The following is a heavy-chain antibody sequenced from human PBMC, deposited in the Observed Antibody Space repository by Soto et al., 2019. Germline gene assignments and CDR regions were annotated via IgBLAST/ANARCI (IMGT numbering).Heavy chain of an antibody. CDR1: GGSISSSSYY. D-gene: IGHD2-2*01. Sequence: SETLSLTCTVSGGSISSSSYYWGWIRQPPGKGLEWIGSIYYSGSTYYNPSLKSRVTISVDTSKNQFSLKLSSVTAADTAVYYCASLPQLPHNWFDPWGQGTLVTVSS. J-gene: IGHJ5*02. V-gene: IGHV4-39*01. CDR2: IYYSGST. CDR3: ASLPQLPHNWFDP.